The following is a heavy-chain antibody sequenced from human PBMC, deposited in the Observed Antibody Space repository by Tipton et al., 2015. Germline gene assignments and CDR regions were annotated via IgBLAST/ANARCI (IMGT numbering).Heavy chain of an antibody. Sequence: TLSLTCTVSGDSIHKYYLTWIRQPPGRGLERIGYIYHSASSNYNPSLKSRVTISLDTSKNQVSLKLSSVTAADTAVYYCARVPYRGGVIDPWGQGTLVTVSS. CDR3: ARVPYRGGVIDP. CDR2: IYHSASS. V-gene: IGHV4-59*01. CDR1: GDSIHKYY. J-gene: IGHJ5*02. D-gene: IGHD1-26*01.